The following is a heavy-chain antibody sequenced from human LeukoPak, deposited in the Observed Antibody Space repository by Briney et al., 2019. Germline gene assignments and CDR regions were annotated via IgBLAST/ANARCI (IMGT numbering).Heavy chain of an antibody. D-gene: IGHD6-13*01. CDR1: GGTFSSYA. CDR2: ISAYNGNT. Sequence: GASVKVSCKASGGTFSSYAISWVRQAPGQGLEWMGWISAYNGNTNYAQKLQGRVTMTTDTSTSTAYMELRSLRSDDTAVYYCARVKAAAGILSFDYWGQGTLVTVSS. V-gene: IGHV1-18*01. J-gene: IGHJ4*02. CDR3: ARVKAAAGILSFDY.